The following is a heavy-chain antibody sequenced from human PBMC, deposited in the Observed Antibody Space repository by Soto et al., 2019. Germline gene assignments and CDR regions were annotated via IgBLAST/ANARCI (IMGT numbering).Heavy chain of an antibody. V-gene: IGHV4-34*01. J-gene: IGHJ3*02. CDR2: INHSGSN. D-gene: IGHD2-15*01. CDR3: ARGKVVVADKRGAFDI. Sequence: CATLSLTCAVNVGSFSGYYCSWIRQPPGTGLEWIGEINHSGSNNYNPSLKSRVTISVDTSKNQFSLKLSSVTAADTAVYYCARGKVVVADKRGAFDIWGQGTMVTVSS. CDR1: VGSFSGYY.